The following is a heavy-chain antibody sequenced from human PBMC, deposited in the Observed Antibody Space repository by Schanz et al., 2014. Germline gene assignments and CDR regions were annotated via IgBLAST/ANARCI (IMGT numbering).Heavy chain of an antibody. Sequence: EVKLVESGGGLIQPGGSLRLSCAVSGFTVNTNYMSWVRQAPGKGLEWISSMYINSGSTQYADSVKGRFIISRDSSKNTLFLQMNSLRAEDTAVYFCARDGGRDGYNLAFDVWGQWTLVTVS. D-gene: IGHD5-12*01. CDR3: ARDGGRDGYNLAFDV. CDR2: MYINSGST. J-gene: IGHJ3*01. CDR1: GFTVNTNY. V-gene: IGHV3-53*01.